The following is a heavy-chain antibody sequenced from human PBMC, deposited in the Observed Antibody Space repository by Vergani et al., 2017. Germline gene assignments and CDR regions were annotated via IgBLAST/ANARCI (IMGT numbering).Heavy chain of an antibody. J-gene: IGHJ4*02. CDR1: GFTFSSYG. V-gene: IGHV3-30*18. CDR2: ISYDGSNE. Sequence: QVQLVESGGGVVQPGRSLRLSCAASGFTFSSYGMHWVRQAPGKGLEWVAVISYDGSNEYYADSVKGRFTISRDNSKNTLYLQMNSLRAEDTAVYYCAKGPDFWSGYYIDYWGQGTLVTVSS. CDR3: AKGPDFWSGYYIDY. D-gene: IGHD3-3*01.